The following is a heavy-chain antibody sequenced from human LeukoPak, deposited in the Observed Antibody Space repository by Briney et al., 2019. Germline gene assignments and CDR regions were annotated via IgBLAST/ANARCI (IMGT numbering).Heavy chain of an antibody. CDR2: INHSGST. D-gene: IGHD5-12*01. V-gene: IGHV4-34*01. CDR1: GGSFSGYY. CDR3: ARDSSGYDDFDY. J-gene: IGHJ4*02. Sequence: SETLSLTCAVYGGSFSGYYWSWIRQPPGKGLEWIGEINHSGSTNYNPSLKSRVTISVDTSKNQFSLQLNSVTSEDTAVYYCARDSSGYDDFDYWGQGTLVTVSS.